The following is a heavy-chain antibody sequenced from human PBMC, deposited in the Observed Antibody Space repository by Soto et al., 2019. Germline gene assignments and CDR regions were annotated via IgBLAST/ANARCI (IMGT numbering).Heavy chain of an antibody. CDR2: ISNAGSGST. D-gene: IGHD3-22*01. CDR1: GYPFPSFE. V-gene: IGHV1-3*01. Sequence: GASVKVSCKTSGYPFPSFEIHWIRQAPGQRPEWMGGISNAGSGSTKYSQKFQDRLTISGNKRATTVFMALSSLTSEDTAIYYCERESSHYQDLFQNWGQGTPVTVSS. CDR3: ERESSHYQDLFQN. J-gene: IGHJ4*02.